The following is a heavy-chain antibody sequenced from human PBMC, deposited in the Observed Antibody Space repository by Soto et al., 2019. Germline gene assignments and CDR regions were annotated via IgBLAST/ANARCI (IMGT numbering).Heavy chain of an antibody. Sequence: GGSLRLSCAASGFTFSSYWMHWVRQTPEKGLVWVSYIDSDGSSTTYADSVKGRFTISRDNSKNTLYLQMNSLRAEDAAVYYCAKSAGSNAYYPNDYWGQGTLVTVSS. CDR3: AKSAGSNAYYPNDY. CDR2: IDSDGSST. J-gene: IGHJ4*02. CDR1: GFTFSSYW. V-gene: IGHV3-74*01. D-gene: IGHD3-16*01.